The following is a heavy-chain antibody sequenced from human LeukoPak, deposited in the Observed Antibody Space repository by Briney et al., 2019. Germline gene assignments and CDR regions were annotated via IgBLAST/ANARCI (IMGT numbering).Heavy chain of an antibody. D-gene: IGHD7-27*01. Sequence: PSETPSLTCGVYDGSFSDYYWSWIRQAPGKGLEWIGEINHSGSGRRNPSLKNRVTISVDTSKTQFSLKLRSVTAADTALYYCARYNFGLGTLDYWGQGTLVTVSS. CDR2: INHSGSG. J-gene: IGHJ4*02. CDR3: ARYNFGLGTLDY. CDR1: DGSFSDYY. V-gene: IGHV4-34*01.